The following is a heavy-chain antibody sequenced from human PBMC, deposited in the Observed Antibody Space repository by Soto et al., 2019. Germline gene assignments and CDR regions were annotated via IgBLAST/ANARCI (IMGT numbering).Heavy chain of an antibody. D-gene: IGHD3-22*01. Sequence: GGSLRLFCAASGFTFSSYDMHWVRQATGKGLEWVSAIGTAGDTYYPGSVKGRFTISRENAKNSLYLQMNSLRAGDTAVYYCARVNVYYDSSGLPDYGMDVWGQGTTVTV. V-gene: IGHV3-13*01. J-gene: IGHJ6*02. CDR1: GFTFSSYD. CDR3: ARVNVYYDSSGLPDYGMDV. CDR2: IGTAGDT.